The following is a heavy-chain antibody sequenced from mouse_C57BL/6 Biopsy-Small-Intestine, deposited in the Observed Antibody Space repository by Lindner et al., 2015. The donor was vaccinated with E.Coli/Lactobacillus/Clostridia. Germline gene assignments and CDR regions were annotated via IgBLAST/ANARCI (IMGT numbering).Heavy chain of an antibody. CDR2: IYPRSGNT. CDR1: GYTFTSYG. D-gene: IGHD2-5*01. Sequence: VQLQESGAELARPGASVKLSCKASGYTFTSYGLSWVKQRTGQGLEWIGGIYPRSGNTYYNEKFKGKATLTADKSSSTAYMALRSLTSEDSAVYFCAREGAYYSNYEAMDYWGQGTSVTVSS. V-gene: IGHV1-81*01. J-gene: IGHJ4*01. CDR3: AREGAYYSNYEAMDY.